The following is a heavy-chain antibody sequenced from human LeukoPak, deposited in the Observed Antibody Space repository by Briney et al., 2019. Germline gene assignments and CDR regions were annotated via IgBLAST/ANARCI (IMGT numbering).Heavy chain of an antibody. CDR1: GFTFSSYS. CDR2: ISSSSSYI. D-gene: IGHD6-6*01. CDR3: AREIESSSSYAFDY. Sequence: PGGSLRLSCAASGFTFSSYSMNWVRQAPGKGLEWVSSISSSSSYIYYADSVKGRFTISRDNAKNSLYLQMNSLRAEDTAVYYCAREIESSSSYAFDYWGQGTLVTVSS. J-gene: IGHJ4*02. V-gene: IGHV3-21*01.